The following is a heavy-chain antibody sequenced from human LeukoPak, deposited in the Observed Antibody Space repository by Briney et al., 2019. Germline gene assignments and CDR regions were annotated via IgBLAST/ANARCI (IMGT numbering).Heavy chain of an antibody. CDR2: MNPNSGNT. CDR1: GYTFTSYD. V-gene: IGHV1-8*01. CDR3: ARVMGVYIAAAGMLHYYYYMDV. Sequence: ASVKVSCKASGYTFTSYDINWVRQATGQGLEWMGWMNPNSGNTGYAQKFQGRVTMTRNTSISTAYMELSSLRSEDTAVYYCARVMGVYIAAAGMLHYYYYMDVWGKGTTVTVSS. J-gene: IGHJ6*03. D-gene: IGHD6-13*01.